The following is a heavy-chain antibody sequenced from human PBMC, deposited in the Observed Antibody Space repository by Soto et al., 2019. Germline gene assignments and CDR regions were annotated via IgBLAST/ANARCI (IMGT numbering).Heavy chain of an antibody. CDR3: ARHHMAATDMYFDY. J-gene: IGHJ4*02. Sequence: QVQLQESGPGVVKPSQTLSLTCTVSGVSISSGGYYWSWIRQRPGKGLEWIGYIYDNDSTYYNPSLKRRVTMSVDTSRNQISLKLSSVTAADTAVYYCARHHMAATDMYFDYWGQGTLVTASA. V-gene: IGHV4-31*03. D-gene: IGHD6-19*01. CDR2: IYDNDST. CDR1: GVSISSGGYY.